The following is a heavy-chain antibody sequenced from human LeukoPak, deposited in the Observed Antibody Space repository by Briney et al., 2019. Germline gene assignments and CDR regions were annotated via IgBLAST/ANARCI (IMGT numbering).Heavy chain of an antibody. CDR1: GFTFSSYD. D-gene: IGHD6-13*01. CDR2: IDTAGDT. Sequence: TAGSLRLSCAASGFTFSSYDMHWVRQAPGKGLEWVSDIDTAGDTYDSGSVKGGLTTSRESAKDSLYLQMTSLRAGDTAVYYCARGSLGGSSWYGSTGPGYYYMDVWGKGTTVTVSS. J-gene: IGHJ6*03. CDR3: ARGSLGGSSWYGSTGPGYYYMDV. V-gene: IGHV3-13*01.